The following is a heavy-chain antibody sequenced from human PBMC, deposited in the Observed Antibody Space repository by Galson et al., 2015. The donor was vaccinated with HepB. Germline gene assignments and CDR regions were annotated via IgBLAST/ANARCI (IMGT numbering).Heavy chain of an antibody. J-gene: IGHJ6*02. CDR1: GFTFSSYS. Sequence: SLRLSCAASGFTFSSYSMNWVRQAPGKGLEWVSYISSSSSTIYYADSVKGRFTISRDNAKNSLYLQMNSLRAEDTAVYYCARDGGYYYYYGMDVWGQGTTVTVSS. V-gene: IGHV3-48*01. CDR2: ISSSSSTI. CDR3: ARDGGYYYYYGMDV.